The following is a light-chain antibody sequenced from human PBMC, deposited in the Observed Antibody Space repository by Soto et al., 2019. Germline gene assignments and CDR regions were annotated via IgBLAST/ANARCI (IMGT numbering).Light chain of an antibody. J-gene: IGKJ5*01. CDR1: QSLVYRDGNTY. V-gene: IGKV2-30*01. Sequence: DVVVPQSPISLPVTLGKSASTSCRSRQSLVYRDGNTYLSWFRQRPGQSPRRLIYKVYNREAGVPDRFSGSGSGTDLTLKIRRVEAEDVGLYYCMQGSHWPPITFGQGTRLEIK. CDR3: MQGSHWPPIT. CDR2: KVY.